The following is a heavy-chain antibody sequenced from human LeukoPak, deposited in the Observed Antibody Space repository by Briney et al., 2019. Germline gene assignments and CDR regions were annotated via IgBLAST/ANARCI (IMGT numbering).Heavy chain of an antibody. J-gene: IGHJ4*02. Sequence: SETLSLTCTVSGGSISSYYWSWIRQPPGKGLEWIGYIYNSGSTNHNPSLKSRVTISVDTSKNQFSLKLSSVTAADTAMYYCARDSSDGNYFDYWGQGTLVTVSS. CDR1: GGSISSYY. V-gene: IGHV4-59*01. CDR2: IYNSGST. CDR3: ARDSSDGNYFDY.